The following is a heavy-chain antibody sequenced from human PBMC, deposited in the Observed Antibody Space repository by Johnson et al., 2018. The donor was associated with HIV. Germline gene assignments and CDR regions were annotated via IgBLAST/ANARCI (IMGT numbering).Heavy chain of an antibody. D-gene: IGHD3-3*01. CDR3: ARGQGFWAFDT. CDR2: ISSSGSTI. J-gene: IGHJ3*02. Sequence: VQLVESGGGLVKPGGSLRLSCAASGFTFSDYYMSWIRQAPGKGLEWVSYISSSGSTIYYADSVKGRFTISRDNSKNTLFLQMNGLRPEDTAVYYWARGQGFWAFDTWGQGTVVTVSS. CDR1: GFTFSDYY. V-gene: IGHV3-11*04.